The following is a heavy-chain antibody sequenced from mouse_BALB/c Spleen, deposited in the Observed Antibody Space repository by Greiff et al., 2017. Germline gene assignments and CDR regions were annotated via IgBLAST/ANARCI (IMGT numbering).Heavy chain of an antibody. Sequence: EVQVVESGAELVKPGASVKLSCTASGFNIKDTYMHWVKQRPEQGLEWIGRIDPANGNTKYDPKFQGKATITADTSSNTAYLQLSSLTSEDTAVYYCASDYGYLFAYWGQGTLVTVSA. CDR2: IDPANGNT. D-gene: IGHD1-2*01. V-gene: IGHV14-3*02. J-gene: IGHJ3*01. CDR3: ASDYGYLFAY. CDR1: GFNIKDTY.